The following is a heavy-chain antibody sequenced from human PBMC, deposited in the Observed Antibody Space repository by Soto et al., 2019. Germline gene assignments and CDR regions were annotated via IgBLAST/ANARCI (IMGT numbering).Heavy chain of an antibody. D-gene: IGHD3-10*01. J-gene: IGHJ5*02. CDR3: ARGEVYSESGSYYPVWFDP. CDR2: INPRGGST. CDR1: GYTFTNYY. Sequence: QVQLVKSGAEVRKPGASVKVSCKASGYTFTNYYIHWVRQAPGQGLEWMGIINPRGGSTKYAQKFQVRLTITRDRSTSTVYMELSSLRSEDTAVYYCARGEVYSESGSYYPVWFDPWGQGTLVTGSS. V-gene: IGHV1-46*01.